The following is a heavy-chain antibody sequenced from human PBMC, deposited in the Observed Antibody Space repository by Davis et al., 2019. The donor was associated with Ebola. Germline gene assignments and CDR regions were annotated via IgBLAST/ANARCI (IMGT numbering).Heavy chain of an antibody. V-gene: IGHV3-7*01. CDR3: ARDMRLEGAVDY. J-gene: IGHJ4*02. D-gene: IGHD1-26*01. Sequence: GESLKISCAASGFTFSSYWMSWVRQAPGKGLEWVANIKQDGSEKYYADSVKGRFTISRDNAKNSLYLQMNSLRAEDTAVYYCARDMRLEGAVDYWGQGTLVTVSS. CDR2: IKQDGSEK. CDR1: GFTFSSYW.